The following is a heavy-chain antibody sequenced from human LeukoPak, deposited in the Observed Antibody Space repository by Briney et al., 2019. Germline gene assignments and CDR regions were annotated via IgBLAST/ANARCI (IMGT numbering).Heavy chain of an antibody. J-gene: IGHJ4*02. V-gene: IGHV7-4-1*02. D-gene: IGHD3-22*01. CDR2: INTKTGNP. CDR1: GYTFSSYA. CDR3: ARPYYYDSSNYAAGFDY. Sequence: ASVQVSCQASGYTFSSYAMNWVRQAPGQGLEWMGWINTKTGNPTYAQGFTGRFVFSLDTSVSTAYLQISSLKAEDTAVYYCARPYYYDSSNYAAGFDYWGQGSLVTVSS.